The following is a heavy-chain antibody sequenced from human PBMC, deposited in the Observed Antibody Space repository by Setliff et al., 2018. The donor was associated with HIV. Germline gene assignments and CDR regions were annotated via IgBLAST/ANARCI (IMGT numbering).Heavy chain of an antibody. D-gene: IGHD6-19*01. CDR2: ISWNGGST. V-gene: IGHV3-43D*03. Sequence: PGGSLRLSCAASGFTFDDYAMHWVRQVPGKGLEWVSLISWNGGSTYYADSVRGRFAISRDNAKNSLYLQMNSLRAEDTAVYYCARDYYSSGWYDFSDYWGQGTLVTVSS. CDR3: ARDYYSSGWYDFSDY. J-gene: IGHJ4*02. CDR1: GFTFDDYA.